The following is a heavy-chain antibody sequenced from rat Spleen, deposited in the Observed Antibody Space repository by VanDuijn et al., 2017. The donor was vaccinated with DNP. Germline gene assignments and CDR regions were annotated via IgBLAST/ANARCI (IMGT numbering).Heavy chain of an antibody. CDR3: AAFDPKVY. CDR2: IYFDSSKV. Sequence: EVMLVESGGGLVQPGNSLTLSCVASGHTFGNFGMHWIRQAPKKGLEWIAMIYFDSSKVYYADTVKGRFTISRDNSKNTLYLEMNTLRSEDTAMYYCAAFDPKVYWGQGTLVTVSS. D-gene: IGHD4-6*01. J-gene: IGHJ3*01. CDR1: GHTFGNFG. V-gene: IGHV5-54*01.